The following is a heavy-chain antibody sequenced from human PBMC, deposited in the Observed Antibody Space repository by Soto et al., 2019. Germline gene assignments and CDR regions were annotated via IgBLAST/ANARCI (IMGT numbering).Heavy chain of an antibody. D-gene: IGHD5-12*01. V-gene: IGHV3-33*01. CDR3: ARVVDTRGDGMDV. CDR1: GFTFRSYG. CDR2: IWYDGSNQ. J-gene: IGHJ6*02. Sequence: PGGSLRLSCAASGFTFRSYGMHWVRQAPGKGLEWVAIIWYDGSNQSYVDSVRGRFTISRDNSKDTLYLQMNSLRAEDTGVYYCARVVDTRGDGMDVWGQGSTVTVSS.